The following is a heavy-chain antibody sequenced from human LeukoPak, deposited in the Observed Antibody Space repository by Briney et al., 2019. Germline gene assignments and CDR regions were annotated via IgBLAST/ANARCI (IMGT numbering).Heavy chain of an antibody. V-gene: IGHV3-30-3*01. CDR3: AREDGGWYYFDY. CDR2: ISYDGSNK. Sequence: GRSLRLSCAASGFTFSSYAMHWVRQAPGKGLEWVAVISYDGSNKYYADSVKGRFTISRDNSKNTLYLQMNSLRAEDTAVYYCAREDGGWYYFDYWGQGTLVTVSS. D-gene: IGHD6-19*01. CDR1: GFTFSSYA. J-gene: IGHJ4*02.